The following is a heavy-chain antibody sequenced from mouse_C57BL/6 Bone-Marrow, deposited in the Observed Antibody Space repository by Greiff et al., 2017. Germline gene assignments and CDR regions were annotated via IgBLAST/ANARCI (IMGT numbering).Heavy chain of an antibody. D-gene: IGHD2-4*01. Sequence: SGAELAKPGASVKLSCKASGYTFTSYWMHWVKQRPGPGLEWIGYINPSSGYTKYNQKFKDKATLTADKSSSTAYMQLSSLTYEDSAVYYCAREAIYYDYDRHGYYYAMDYWGQGTSVTVSS. CDR3: AREAIYYDYDRHGYYYAMDY. CDR1: GYTFTSYW. CDR2: INPSSGYT. J-gene: IGHJ4*01. V-gene: IGHV1-7*01.